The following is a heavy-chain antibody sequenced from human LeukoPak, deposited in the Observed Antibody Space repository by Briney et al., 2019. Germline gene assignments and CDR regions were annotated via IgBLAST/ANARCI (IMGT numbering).Heavy chain of an antibody. CDR2: ISYDGSNK. CDR3: AKASLRYFDWFSDY. CDR1: GFTFSTYS. Sequence: GGSLRLSCEASGFTFSTYSVNWVRQAPGKGLEWVAVISYDGSNKYYADSVKGRFTISRDNSRNTLHLQMNSLRAEDTAVYSCAKASLRYFDWFSDYWGQGTLVTVSS. D-gene: IGHD3-9*01. J-gene: IGHJ4*02. V-gene: IGHV3-30*18.